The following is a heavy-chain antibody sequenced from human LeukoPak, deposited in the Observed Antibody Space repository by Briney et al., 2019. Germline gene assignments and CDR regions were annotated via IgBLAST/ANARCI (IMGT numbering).Heavy chain of an antibody. D-gene: IGHD6-19*01. CDR3: AREMIARGYSSGWYVWGY. CDR2: IYYSGST. V-gene: IGHV4-59*01. CDR1: GGSISSYY. Sequence: SETLSLTCTVSGGSISSYYWSWIRQPPGKGLEWIGYIYYSGSTNYNPSLKRLVTISVDTSKNQFSLKLSSVTAADTAVYYCAREMIARGYSSGWYVWGYWGQGTLVTVSS. J-gene: IGHJ4*02.